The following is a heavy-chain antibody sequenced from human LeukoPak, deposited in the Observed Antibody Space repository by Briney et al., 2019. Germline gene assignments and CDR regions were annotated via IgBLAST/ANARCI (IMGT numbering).Heavy chain of an antibody. CDR2: ISSDGKTE. D-gene: IGHD3-10*01. CDR3: AKAQPTLISRSFDC. V-gene: IGHV3-30*18. J-gene: IGHJ4*02. CDR1: GFTFSSYG. Sequence: GGSLRLSCVASGFTFSSYGMHWLRQAPGKGLEWVAVISSDGKTEIYADSVRGRFTISRDNSKGTHDLQMNSLRSEDTAVYYCAKAQPTLISRSFDCWGQGALVTVSS.